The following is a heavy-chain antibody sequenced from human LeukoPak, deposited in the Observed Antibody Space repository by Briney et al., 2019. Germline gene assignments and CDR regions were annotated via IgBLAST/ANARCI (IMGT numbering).Heavy chain of an antibody. J-gene: IGHJ4*02. D-gene: IGHD1-7*01. Sequence: GGSLRLSCADSGFSCSGYAMRWVRQAPGKGLEWVGRIKSKTDGGTTDYAAPLKDRFTISRDDSKNTLYLQMNSLKTEDTAVYFCTTVNYRLPSFDCWGQGTLVTVSS. CDR1: GFSCSGYA. CDR2: IKSKTDGGTT. V-gene: IGHV3-15*01. CDR3: TTVNYRLPSFDC.